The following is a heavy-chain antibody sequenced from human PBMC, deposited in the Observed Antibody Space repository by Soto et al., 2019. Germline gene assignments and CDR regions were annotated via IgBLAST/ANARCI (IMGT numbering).Heavy chain of an antibody. CDR3: ARDVLTVYPRYDS. CDR1: GYTFTNYA. Sequence: QVQLVQSGAEEMKPGASVKVSCKASGYTFTNYAIHWVRQAPGQRLEWMGWINAANGEIVYSQNFQGRVTITINTSASTAYMELSSLRSEDTAVYYCARDVLTVYPRYDSWGQGTLLTVSS. D-gene: IGHD3-9*01. V-gene: IGHV1-3*05. J-gene: IGHJ4*02. CDR2: INAANGEI.